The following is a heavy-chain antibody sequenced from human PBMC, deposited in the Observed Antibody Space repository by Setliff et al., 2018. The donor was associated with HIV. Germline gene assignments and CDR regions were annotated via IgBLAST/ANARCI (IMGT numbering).Heavy chain of an antibody. CDR1: GFTFSTHG. CDR2: ISYDGRRE. J-gene: IGHJ6*02. Sequence: SCAASGFTFSTHGIHWVRQAPGKGLEWVAVISYDGRREHYADSVKGRVTISRDNSRNTLDLHMTSLSAEDTAVYYCARDQLNLRSYFYFGVDVWGQGTMVTVSS. V-gene: IGHV3-30*04. CDR3: ARDQLNLRSYFYFGVDV. D-gene: IGHD5-12*01.